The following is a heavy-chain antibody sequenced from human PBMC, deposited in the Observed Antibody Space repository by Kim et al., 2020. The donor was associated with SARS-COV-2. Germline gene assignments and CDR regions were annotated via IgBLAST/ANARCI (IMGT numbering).Heavy chain of an antibody. J-gene: IGHJ4*02. D-gene: IGHD3-22*01. Sequence: QKFKGWVTMTRDTSMSTAYMELSRLRSDDTAVYYCARDKYYDSSGYYYFDYWGQGTLVTVSS. CDR3: ARDKYYDSSGYYYFDY. V-gene: IGHV1-2*04.